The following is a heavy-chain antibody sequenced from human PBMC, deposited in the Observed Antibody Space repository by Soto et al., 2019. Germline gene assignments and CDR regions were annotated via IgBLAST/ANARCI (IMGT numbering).Heavy chain of an antibody. D-gene: IGHD5-12*01. Sequence: GGSLRLSCAASGFTFSSYAMHWVRHAPGEGLQWVASISYLGGLEKYSDSVKGRFTISRDTSKNTLYLQMDSLRADDTALFYCARGPYDNDAFDVWGQGTMVTVSS. CDR1: GFTFSSYA. CDR2: ISYLGGLE. J-gene: IGHJ3*01. V-gene: IGHV3-33*05. CDR3: ARGPYDNDAFDV.